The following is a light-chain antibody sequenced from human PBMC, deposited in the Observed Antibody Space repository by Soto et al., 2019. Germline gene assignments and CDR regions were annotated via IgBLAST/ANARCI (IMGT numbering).Light chain of an antibody. CDR2: AAS. CDR1: QSISSY. V-gene: IGKV1-39*01. CDR3: GQSYST. Sequence: DIQMTQSPSSLSASVGDRVTITCRASQSISSYLNWYQQKPGKAPKLLIYAASSLQSGVPSRFSGSGSGTDFILTISSLQPEDFATYYCGQSYSTFGQGTRLEIK. J-gene: IGKJ5*01.